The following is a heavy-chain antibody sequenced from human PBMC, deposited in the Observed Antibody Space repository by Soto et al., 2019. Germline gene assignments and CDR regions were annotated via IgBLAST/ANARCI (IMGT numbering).Heavy chain of an antibody. CDR3: AMAYCGGDCWYYYGMDV. D-gene: IGHD2-21*02. V-gene: IGHV3-30*03. CDR1: GFTFSRYV. CDR2: ISYDGSNK. J-gene: IGHJ6*02. Sequence: GGSLRRSWAASGFTFSRYVMHWVRQAPGKGLEWVAVISYDGSNKYYADSVNGRFTISRDNFKNTLYLQMNSLRAEDTAVYYCAMAYCGGDCWYYYGMDVWGQGTTVTVSS.